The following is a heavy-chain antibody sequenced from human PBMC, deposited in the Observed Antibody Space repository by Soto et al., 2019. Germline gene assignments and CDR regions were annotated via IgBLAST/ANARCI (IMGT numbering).Heavy chain of an antibody. J-gene: IGHJ4*02. D-gene: IGHD6-19*01. CDR1: SDSISSYY. Sequence: SGTPSLTCTVSSDSISSYYLILVRQSPGKGLEWIGYTDYSGNTNYNPSLKSRVTISGDTSKNQFSLRLSSVTAADTAVYYCARAVGDPLYYLDYWGQGTLVTVSS. CDR3: ARAVGDPLYYLDY. CDR2: TDYSGNT. V-gene: IGHV4-59*08.